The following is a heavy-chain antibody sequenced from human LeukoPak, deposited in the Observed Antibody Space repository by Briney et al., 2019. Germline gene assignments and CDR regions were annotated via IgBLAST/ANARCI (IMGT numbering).Heavy chain of an antibody. CDR3: TRARIAAAGKWAPDWYFDL. CDR1: GYTLTELS. Sequence: GASVKVSCKVSGYTLTELSMHWVRQAPGKGLEWMGGFDPEDGETIYAQKFQGRVTMTEDTSTDTAYMELRSLRSDDTAVYYCTRARIAAAGKWAPDWYFDLWGRGTLVTVSS. V-gene: IGHV1-24*01. J-gene: IGHJ2*01. D-gene: IGHD6-13*01. CDR2: FDPEDGET.